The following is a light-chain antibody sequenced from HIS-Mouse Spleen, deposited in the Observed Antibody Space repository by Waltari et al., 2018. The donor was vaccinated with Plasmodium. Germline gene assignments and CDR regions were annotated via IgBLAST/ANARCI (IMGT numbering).Light chain of an antibody. CDR1: TDFNLGSYN. J-gene: IGLJ3*02. CDR3: MIWPSNASGV. V-gene: IGLV5-37*01. Sequence: QPVLTQPPSSSASPGESSRLTSTLPTDFNLGSYNIYLYQHKPGSPPRYLLYYYSDSDNGQGSGVPSRFSGSKDASANTGILLISGLQSEDEADYYCMIWPSNASGVFGGGTKLTVL. CDR2: YYSDSDN.